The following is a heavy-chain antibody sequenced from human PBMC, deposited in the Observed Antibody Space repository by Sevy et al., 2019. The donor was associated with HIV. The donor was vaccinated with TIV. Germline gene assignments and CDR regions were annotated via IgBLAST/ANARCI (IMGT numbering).Heavy chain of an antibody. CDR3: ARERGTYYDTSGYPYLLEAGFDY. CDR1: GFTFNYYA. J-gene: IGHJ4*02. Sequence: GGSLRLSCVASGFTFNYYAMNWVSQAPGKGLEWILYINSDSDTMYYGDSVKGRFTISRDNAKNSLYLQMNSLRDEDTAVYYCARERGTYYDTSGYPYLLEAGFDYWGQGTLVTVSS. D-gene: IGHD3-22*01. CDR2: INSDSDTM. V-gene: IGHV3-48*02.